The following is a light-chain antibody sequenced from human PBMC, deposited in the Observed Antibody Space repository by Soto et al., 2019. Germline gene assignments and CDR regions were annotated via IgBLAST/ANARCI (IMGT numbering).Light chain of an antibody. CDR1: SGHSSYA. V-gene: IGLV4-69*01. Sequence: QSVLTQSPSASASLGASVKLTCTLSSGHSSYAIAWHQQQPEKGPRYLMNVYSEGSHIKGDGIPDRFSGSSSRAERYLTISSLQSEDEADYYCQTWGTGIGVFGGGTKLTVL. J-gene: IGLJ2*01. CDR2: VYSEGSH. CDR3: QTWGTGIGV.